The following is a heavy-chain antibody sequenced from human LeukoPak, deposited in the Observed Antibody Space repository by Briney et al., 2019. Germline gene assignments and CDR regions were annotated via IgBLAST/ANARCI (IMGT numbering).Heavy chain of an antibody. V-gene: IGHV1-18*01. D-gene: IGHD2-15*01. J-gene: IGHJ6*02. CDR1: GYTFTSYG. Sequence: ASVKVSCKASGYTFTSYGISWVRQAPGQGLEWMGWISAYNCNTNYAQKLQGRVTMTTDTSTSTAYMELRSLRSDDTAVYYCARGPLGYCSGGSCYSYYYGMDVWGQGTTVTVSS. CDR2: ISAYNCNT. CDR3: ARGPLGYCSGGSCYSYYYGMDV.